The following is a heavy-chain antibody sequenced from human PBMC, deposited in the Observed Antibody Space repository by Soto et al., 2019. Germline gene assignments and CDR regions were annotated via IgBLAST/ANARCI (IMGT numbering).Heavy chain of an antibody. D-gene: IGHD3-3*01. CDR1: GFTLSDYY. V-gene: IGHV3-11*01. CDR2: ISISGTTI. Sequence: QVQLVESGGGLVKPGGSLRLSCAASGFTLSDYYMTWIRQAPGKGLEWVSDISISGTTIHYADSVRGRFTISRDNAKNSLWVQMNTLRVADTAVYYSASFRGDGYYTCWGKGTLVTVSS. J-gene: IGHJ4*02. CDR3: ASFRGDGYYTC.